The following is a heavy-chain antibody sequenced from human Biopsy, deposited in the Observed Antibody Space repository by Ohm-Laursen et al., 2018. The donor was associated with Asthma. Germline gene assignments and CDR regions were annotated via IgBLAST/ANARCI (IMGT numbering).Heavy chain of an antibody. CDR1: GFTFSSYG. D-gene: IGHD3-22*01. CDR2: ISYDGSNK. V-gene: IGHV3-30*03. CDR3: ARARRSLLLPDYYYYGMDV. Sequence: SLRLSCAASGFTFSSYGMHWVRQAPGKGLEWVAVISYDGSNKYYADSVKGRFTISRDNSKNTLYLQMNSLRAEDTAVYYCARARRSLLLPDYYYYGMDVWGQGATVTVSS. J-gene: IGHJ6*02.